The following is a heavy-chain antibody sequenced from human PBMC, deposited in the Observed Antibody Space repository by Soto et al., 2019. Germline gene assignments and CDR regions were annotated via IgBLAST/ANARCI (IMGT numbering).Heavy chain of an antibody. CDR2: IFHSGTT. D-gene: IGHD3-22*01. CDR1: GYSISSGYS. Sequence: PSETLSLTCAVSGYSISSGYSWGWIRQPPGKGLEWIGNIFHSGTTYYNPSLKNRVTISVDTSQNHFTLKLSSVTAADTAVYYCATENYYAGSGYYYYFDYWGHGTLVTVSS. V-gene: IGHV4-38-2*02. J-gene: IGHJ4*01. CDR3: ATENYYAGSGYYYYFDY.